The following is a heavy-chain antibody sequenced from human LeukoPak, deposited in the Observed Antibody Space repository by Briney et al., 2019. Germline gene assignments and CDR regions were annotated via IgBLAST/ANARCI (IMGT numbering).Heavy chain of an antibody. J-gene: IGHJ5*02. Sequence: GVPLRLSCAASGFTLSSYAMRWVRQAPGKGVEGVSAISGSGGSTYYADSVKGRFTISRDNSKNTLYLQMNSLRAEDTAVYYCAKVSSSSWYFNWFDPWGQGTLVTVSS. D-gene: IGHD6-13*01. CDR3: AKVSSSSWYFNWFDP. CDR1: GFTLSSYA. CDR2: ISGSGGST. V-gene: IGHV3-23*01.